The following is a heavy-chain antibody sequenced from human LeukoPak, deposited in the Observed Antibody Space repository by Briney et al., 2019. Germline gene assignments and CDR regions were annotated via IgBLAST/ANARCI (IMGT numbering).Heavy chain of an antibody. D-gene: IGHD2-21*02. Sequence: ASVKVSCKTSGYTFIGYDINWVRQAAGQGLEWMGWMSPRNGKTGYAQKFQGRVAMTGDTSTGTVHMELSSLTSEDTAVYYCARGVTAGVDYWGQGTLVTVSS. V-gene: IGHV1-8*01. CDR2: MSPRNGKT. CDR1: GYTFIGYD. CDR3: ARGVTAGVDY. J-gene: IGHJ4*02.